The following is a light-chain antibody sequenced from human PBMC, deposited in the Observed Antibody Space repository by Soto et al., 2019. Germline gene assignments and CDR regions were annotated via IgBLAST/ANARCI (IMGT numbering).Light chain of an antibody. CDR2: NNN. J-gene: IGLJ2*01. Sequence: QPVLTQPPSASGAPGQRVTVSCSGSSSNIGSNTVNWYQHLPGTAPKLLIYNNNQRPSGVPDRVSGSKSGTSASLAISGLQSEDEADYFCAAWDDSLDVLIFGGGTKVTVL. V-gene: IGLV1-44*01. CDR1: SSNIGSNT. CDR3: AAWDDSLDVLI.